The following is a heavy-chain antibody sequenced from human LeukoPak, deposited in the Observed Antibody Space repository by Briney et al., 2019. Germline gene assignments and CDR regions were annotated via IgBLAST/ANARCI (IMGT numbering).Heavy chain of an antibody. D-gene: IGHD1-26*01. CDR2: IYYSGST. CDR1: GGSISSGDYY. CDR3: AREGELAIGPRTGRWFDP. V-gene: IGHV4-30-4*08. J-gene: IGHJ5*02. Sequence: PSQTLSLTCTVSGGSISSGDYYWSWIRQPPGKGLEWIGYIYYSGSTYYNPSLKSRVTISVDTSKNQFSLKLSSVTAADTAVYYCAREGELAIGPRTGRWFDPWGQGTLVTVSS.